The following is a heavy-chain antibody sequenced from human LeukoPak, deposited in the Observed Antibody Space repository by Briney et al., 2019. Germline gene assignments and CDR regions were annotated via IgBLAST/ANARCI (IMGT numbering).Heavy chain of an antibody. J-gene: IGHJ3*02. Sequence: ASVKVSCKASGGNFNNYAVNWVRQAPGQGLQWMGRIIPALDRANYAHNFQGRLTITADKSTKTAYMELSSLRSEDTGLYFCARRTDAVDDAFDIWGQGTMLTVSS. D-gene: IGHD3/OR15-3a*01. CDR1: GGNFNNYA. CDR3: ARRTDAVDDAFDI. V-gene: IGHV1-69*04. CDR2: IIPALDRA.